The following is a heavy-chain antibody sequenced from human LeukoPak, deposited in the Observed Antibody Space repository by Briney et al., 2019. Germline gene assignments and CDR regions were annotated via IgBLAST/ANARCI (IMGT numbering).Heavy chain of an antibody. CDR3: AREERNSWDRYFQH. CDR1: GGSISSGDYY. CDR2: IYYSGST. D-gene: IGHD6-13*01. J-gene: IGHJ1*01. V-gene: IGHV4-61*08. Sequence: SSRTLSLTCTVSGGSISSGDYYWSWIRQTPGKGLEWIGNIYYSGSTNYNPSLKSRVTISVDTSKNQFSLKLSSVTAADTAVYYCAREERNSWDRYFQHWGQGTLVTVSS.